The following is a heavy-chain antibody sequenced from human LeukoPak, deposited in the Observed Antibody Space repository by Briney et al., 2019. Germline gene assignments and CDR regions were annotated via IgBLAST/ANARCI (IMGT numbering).Heavy chain of an antibody. J-gene: IGHJ3*02. CDR3: ARDAGYDILTGYDAFDI. CDR2: INPNSGGT. CDR1: GYTFTGYY. D-gene: IGHD3-9*01. V-gene: IGHV1-2*02. Sequence: ASVTVSCKASGYTFTGYYMHWVRQAPGQGLEWMGWINPNSGGTNYAQKFQGRVTMTRDTSISTAYMELSRLRSDDTAVYYCARDAGYDILTGYDAFDIWGQGTMVTVSS.